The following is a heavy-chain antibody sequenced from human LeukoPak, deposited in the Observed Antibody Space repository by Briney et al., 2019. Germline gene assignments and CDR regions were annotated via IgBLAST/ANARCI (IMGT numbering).Heavy chain of an antibody. D-gene: IGHD5-12*01. V-gene: IGHV1-46*01. CDR1: GYTFTSYY. J-gene: IGHJ3*02. CDR3: ARPDGATPPQNAFGI. CDR2: INPSGGST. Sequence: ASVKVSCKASGYTFTSYYMHWVRQAPGQGLEWMGIINPSGGSTSYAQKFQGRVTMTRDTSTSTAYMELSSLRSEDTAVYYCARPDGATPPQNAFGIWGQGAMVTVSS.